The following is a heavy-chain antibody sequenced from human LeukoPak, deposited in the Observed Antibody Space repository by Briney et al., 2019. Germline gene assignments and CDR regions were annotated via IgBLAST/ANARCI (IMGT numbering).Heavy chain of an antibody. D-gene: IGHD5-18*01. CDR2: IYHSGST. V-gene: IGHV4-38-2*01. Sequence: PSETLSLTCAVSGYSISSGYYWGWIRPPPGKGLEWIGNIYHSGSTYYNPSLKSRVTISVDTSKNQFSLKLSSVTAADTAVYYCARQEYSYGRDYWGQGTLVTVSS. CDR3: ARQEYSYGRDY. CDR1: GYSISSGYY. J-gene: IGHJ4*02.